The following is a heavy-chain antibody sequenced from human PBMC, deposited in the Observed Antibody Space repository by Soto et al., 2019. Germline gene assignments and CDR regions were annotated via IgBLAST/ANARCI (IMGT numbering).Heavy chain of an antibody. D-gene: IGHD1-20*01. V-gene: IGHV1-69*13. Sequence: SVKVSCKASGGTFSSYAIGWVRQAPGQGLEWMGGIIPIFGTANYAQKFQGRVTITADESTSTAYMELSSLRSEDTAVYYCARARITGNPYYYYYYGMDVWGQGTTVTVSS. CDR3: ARARITGNPYYYYYYGMDV. CDR1: GGTFSSYA. CDR2: IIPIFGTA. J-gene: IGHJ6*02.